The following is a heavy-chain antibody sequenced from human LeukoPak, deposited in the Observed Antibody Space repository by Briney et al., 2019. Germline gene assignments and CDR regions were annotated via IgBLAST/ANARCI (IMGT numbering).Heavy chain of an antibody. Sequence: GGSMRLSCAVSGFTFSNFWMSWVRQAPGRGLEWLAHINPEGNKTYHVKSGKGRFTISKENAKNSQFLQMNGLRVEDTAVYYCARGDDFSGDHWGQGTLVTVSS. D-gene: IGHD1-1*01. CDR3: ARGDDFSGDH. CDR2: INPEGNKT. V-gene: IGHV3-7*04. J-gene: IGHJ4*02. CDR1: GFTFSNFW.